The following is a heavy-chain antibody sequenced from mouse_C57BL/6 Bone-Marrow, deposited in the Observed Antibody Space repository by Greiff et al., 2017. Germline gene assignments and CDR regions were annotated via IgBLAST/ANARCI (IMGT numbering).Heavy chain of an antibody. J-gene: IGHJ4*01. D-gene: IGHD2-2*01. CDR3: AREVTTYYAMDD. V-gene: IGHV1-4*01. Sequence: QVQLQQSGAELARPGASVKMSCKASGYTFTSYTMHWVKQRPGQGLEWIGYINPSSGYTKYNQKFKDKATLTADKSSSTAYMQLSSLTSEDSAVYYCAREVTTYYAMDDWGQGTSVTVSS. CDR1: GYTFTSYT. CDR2: INPSSGYT.